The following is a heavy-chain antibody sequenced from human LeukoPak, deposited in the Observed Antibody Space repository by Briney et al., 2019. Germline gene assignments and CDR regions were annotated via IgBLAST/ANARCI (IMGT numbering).Heavy chain of an antibody. CDR2: IYYSGST. D-gene: IGHD3-9*01. J-gene: IGHJ4*02. V-gene: IGHV4-39*01. Sequence: SSETLSLTCTVSGGSISTTSYYWGWIRQPPGKGLEWIGNIYYSGSTFYNPSFKSRVTISVDTSKNQFSLKVNSMTAADTAVYYCAATQNYDILTGFHKAGYFDCWGQGTLVTVSS. CDR1: GGSISTTSYY. CDR3: AATQNYDILTGFHKAGYFDC.